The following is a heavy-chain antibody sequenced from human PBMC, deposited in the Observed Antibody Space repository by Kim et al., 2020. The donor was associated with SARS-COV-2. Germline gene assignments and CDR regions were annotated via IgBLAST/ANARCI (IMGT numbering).Heavy chain of an antibody. CDR3: ARDQELRNALDY. CDR1: GFTFSSYS. V-gene: IGHV3-48*02. J-gene: IGHJ4*02. D-gene: IGHD1-7*01. CDR2: ISSSSSTI. Sequence: GGSLRLSFAASGFTFSSYSMNWVRQAPGNGLEWVSYISSSSSTIDYADSVKGRFTLSRDNAKNSLYLQMNSLRDEDAAVYYCARDQELRNALDYWGQGTLVTVSS.